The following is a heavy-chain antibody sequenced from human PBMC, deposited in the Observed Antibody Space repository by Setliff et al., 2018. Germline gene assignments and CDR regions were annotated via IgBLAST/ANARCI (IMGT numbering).Heavy chain of an antibody. V-gene: IGHV1-2*06. Sequence: GASVKVSCKASGYTFTGYYIHWVRQAPGQGLEWMGRINPNSGGTHCAQKFQGRVTMTRDTSISTVYMELSRLRSDDTAVYFCARDGDILTAYYIYYYYMDVWGKGTTVTVSS. J-gene: IGHJ6*03. D-gene: IGHD3-9*01. CDR1: GYTFTGYY. CDR2: INPNSGGT. CDR3: ARDGDILTAYYIYYYYMDV.